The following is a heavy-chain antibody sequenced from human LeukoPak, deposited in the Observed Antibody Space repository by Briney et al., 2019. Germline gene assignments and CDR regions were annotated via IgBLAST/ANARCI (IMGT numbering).Heavy chain of an antibody. D-gene: IGHD6-19*01. CDR2: IYYSGST. CDR3: ARLLPGGTDSSSGWYPYYYYYYGMDV. V-gene: IGHV4-59*08. Sequence: PSETLSRTCTVSGGSISSYYWSWIRQPPGKGLEWIGYIYYSGSTNYNPSLKSRVTISVDTSKNQFSLKLSSVTAADTAVYYCARLLPGGTDSSSGWYPYYYYYYGMDVWGQGTTVTVSS. J-gene: IGHJ6*02. CDR1: GGSISSYY.